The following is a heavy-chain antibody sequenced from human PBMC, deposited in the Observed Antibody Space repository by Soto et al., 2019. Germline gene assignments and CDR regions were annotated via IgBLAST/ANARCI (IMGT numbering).Heavy chain of an antibody. CDR3: ARDRYMVRGVILTYYFDY. D-gene: IGHD3-10*01. J-gene: IGHJ4*02. CDR1: GFTFSSYS. V-gene: IGHV3-21*01. Sequence: PGGFLRLSCAASGFTFSSYSMNWVRQAPGKGLEWVSSISSSSSYIYYADSVKGRFTISRDNAKNSLYLQMNSLRAEDTAVYYCARDRYMVRGVILTYYFDYWGQGTLVNVSS. CDR2: ISSSSSYI.